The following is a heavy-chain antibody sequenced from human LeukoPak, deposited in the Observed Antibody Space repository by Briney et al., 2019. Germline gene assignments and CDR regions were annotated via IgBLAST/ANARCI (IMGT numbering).Heavy chain of an antibody. CDR1: GYTFTGYY. CDR3: ARERACSSTSCTDP. CDR2: INPNSGGT. Sequence: GASVKVSCKASGYTFTGYYMHWVRQAPGQGLEWMGWINPNSGGTNYAQKFQGRVTVTRDTSISTAYMELSRLRSDDTAVYYCARERACSSTSCTDPWGQGTLVTVSS. D-gene: IGHD2-2*01. V-gene: IGHV1-2*02. J-gene: IGHJ5*02.